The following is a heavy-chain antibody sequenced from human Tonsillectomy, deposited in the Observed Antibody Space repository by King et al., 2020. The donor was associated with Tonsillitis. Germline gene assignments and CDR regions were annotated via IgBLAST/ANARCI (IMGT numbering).Heavy chain of an antibody. J-gene: IGHJ4*02. CDR2: LYTGGGT. CDR1: GFTVRTNY. V-gene: IGHV3-66*01. Sequence: VQLVESGGGLVQPGESLRLSCTASGFTVRTNYMTWVRQAPGKGLEWVSLLYTGGGTYYADSVKGRFTISRDNSKNTLYLQMSRLRVEDTAVYYCGTYPSRNYLFDFWGQGTLVTVSS. D-gene: IGHD3-16*02. CDR3: GTYPSRNYLFDF.